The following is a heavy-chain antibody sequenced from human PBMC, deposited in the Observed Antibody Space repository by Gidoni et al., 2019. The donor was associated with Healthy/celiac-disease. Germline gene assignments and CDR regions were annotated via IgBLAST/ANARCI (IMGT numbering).Heavy chain of an antibody. V-gene: IGHV3-48*02. J-gene: IGHJ4*02. Sequence: EVQLLTSGGGLVQPGGSLRLSGEDSGFTFRSYSMNCVRQAPGQGLEWVSYISSSSSTIYYADSVKGRFTISRDNAKNSLYLQMNSLRDEDTDVYYCAREHLYDFWSGLPDYWGQGTLVTVSS. CDR1: GFTFRSYS. D-gene: IGHD3-3*01. CDR3: AREHLYDFWSGLPDY. CDR2: ISSSSSTI.